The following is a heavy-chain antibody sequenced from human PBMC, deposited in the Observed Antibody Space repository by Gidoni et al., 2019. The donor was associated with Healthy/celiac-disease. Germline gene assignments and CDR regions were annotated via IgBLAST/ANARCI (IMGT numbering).Heavy chain of an antibody. D-gene: IGHD4-17*01. Sequence: QVHLQQWGAGLLKPSETLSLTCAVYGGYFSGYYWSWIRQPPGKGLEWIGQINHSGSTNYNPSLKSLVTISVDTSKNQFSLKLSSVTAADTAVYYCARGLGTTVTTSKYYYGMDVWGQGTTVTVSS. CDR2: INHSGST. J-gene: IGHJ6*02. CDR3: ARGLGTTVTTSKYYYGMDV. CDR1: GGYFSGYY. V-gene: IGHV4-34*01.